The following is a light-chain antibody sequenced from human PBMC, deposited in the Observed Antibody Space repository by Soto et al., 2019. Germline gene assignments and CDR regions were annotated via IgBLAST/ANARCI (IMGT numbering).Light chain of an antibody. Sequence: QSALTQPRSVSGSPGQSVTISCTGTSSDVGGYNSVSWYQHHPGKAPSLIIYDANKRPSGVPDRFSGSKSENAASLTISGLQAEDEGDYYCCSYAGRYSYVFGSGTKSPS. CDR3: CSYAGRYSYV. J-gene: IGLJ1*01. V-gene: IGLV2-11*01. CDR1: SSDVGGYNS. CDR2: DAN.